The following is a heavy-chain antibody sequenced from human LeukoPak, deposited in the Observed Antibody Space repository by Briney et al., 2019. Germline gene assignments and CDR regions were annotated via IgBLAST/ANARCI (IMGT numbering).Heavy chain of an antibody. V-gene: IGHV1-8*01. CDR3: ARGSNSSSSSDY. D-gene: IGHD6-6*01. CDR2: MNPNSGNT. J-gene: IGHJ4*02. Sequence: ASVKVSCKASGYTLTSYDINWVRQATGQGLEWMGWMNPNSGNTGYAQKFQGRVTMTRNTSISKAYMELSSLRSEDTAVYYCARGSNSSSSSDYWGQGTLVTVSS. CDR1: GYTLTSYD.